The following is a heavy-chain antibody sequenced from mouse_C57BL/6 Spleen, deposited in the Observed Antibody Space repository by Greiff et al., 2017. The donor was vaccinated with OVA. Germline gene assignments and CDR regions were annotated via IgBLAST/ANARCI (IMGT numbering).Heavy chain of an antibody. Sequence: VHLVESGGGLVKPGGSLKLSCAASGFTISDYGMHWVRQAPEKGLEWVADISSGSRTIYYADTVKGRFTISRDNAKNTLFLQMTSLRSEDTAMYYCASAVVAHFDYWGQGTTLTVSS. CDR3: ASAVVAHFDY. J-gene: IGHJ2*01. V-gene: IGHV5-17*01. CDR1: GFTISDYG. D-gene: IGHD1-1*01. CDR2: ISSGSRTI.